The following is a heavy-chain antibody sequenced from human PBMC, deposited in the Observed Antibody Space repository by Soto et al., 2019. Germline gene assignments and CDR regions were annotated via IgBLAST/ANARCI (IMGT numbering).Heavy chain of an antibody. J-gene: IGHJ6*02. Sequence: VSSVKVSCKDSCYTFTGSANSWVRQAPGQGLEWMGWISAYNGNTNYAQKLQGRVTMTTDTSTSTAYMELRSLRSDDTAVYYCARLGYCSGGSCYERDYYYYYGMDVWG. CDR1: CYTFTGSA. CDR3: ARLGYCSGGSCYERDYYYYYGMDV. D-gene: IGHD2-15*01. V-gene: IGHV1-18*01. CDR2: ISAYNGNT.